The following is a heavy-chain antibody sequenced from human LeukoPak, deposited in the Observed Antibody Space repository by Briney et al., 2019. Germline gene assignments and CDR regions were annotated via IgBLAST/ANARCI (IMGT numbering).Heavy chain of an antibody. CDR1: GGSFSGYY. CDR2: ISDSGDTT. Sequence: LSLTCAVYGGSFSGYYWSWIRQVPGKGLEWLAYISDSGDTTRSADSVTGRFTISRDNAKNSVFLQMNSLRADDSGVYYCARDVRGRTPLKLGMKWFDPWGQGTRVTVSS. CDR3: ARDVRGRTPLKLGMKWFDP. V-gene: IGHV3-11*01. D-gene: IGHD7-27*01. J-gene: IGHJ5*02.